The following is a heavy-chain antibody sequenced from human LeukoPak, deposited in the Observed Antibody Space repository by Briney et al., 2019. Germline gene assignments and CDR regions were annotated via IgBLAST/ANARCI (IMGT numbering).Heavy chain of an antibody. J-gene: IGHJ4*02. CDR2: ISYDGSNK. D-gene: IGHD3-22*01. Sequence: GGSLRLSCAASGFTFSSYGMHWVRQAPGKGLEWVAVISYDGSNKYYADSVKGRFTTSRDNSKNTLYLQMNSLRAEDTAVYYCAKVKYYYDSSGYSYGFDYWGQGTLVTVSS. CDR1: GFTFSSYG. CDR3: AKVKYYYDSSGYSYGFDY. V-gene: IGHV3-30*18.